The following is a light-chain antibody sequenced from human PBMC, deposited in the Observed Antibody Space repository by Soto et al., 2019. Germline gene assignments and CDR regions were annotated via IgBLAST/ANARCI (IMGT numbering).Light chain of an antibody. Sequence: QSVLTQPPSVSGAPGQRVTISCTGSISNNGAGYDVHWYQKLPGTAPKLLIYGNSNRPSGVPDRFSGSKSGTSASLAITGLQAEDEADYYCQSYDSSLSGSYVFGTGTKATVL. J-gene: IGLJ1*01. CDR3: QSYDSSLSGSYV. CDR2: GNS. V-gene: IGLV1-40*01. CDR1: ISNNGAGYD.